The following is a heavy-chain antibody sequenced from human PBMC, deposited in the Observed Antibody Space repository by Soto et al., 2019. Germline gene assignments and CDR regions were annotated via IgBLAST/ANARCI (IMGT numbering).Heavy chain of an antibody. D-gene: IGHD1-26*01. CDR3: ASPTSAATTVPGY. CDR1: GGSVSSGSYY. J-gene: IGHJ4*02. V-gene: IGHV4-61*01. Sequence: SETLSLTCTVSGGSVSSGSYYWTWIRQSPGKGLEWIGYIYYSRATSYNRPHKSRVTISVDSSKNQFSLKLTSVTAADTAMYYWASPTSAATTVPGYWGQGTLVTVSS. CDR2: IYYSRAT.